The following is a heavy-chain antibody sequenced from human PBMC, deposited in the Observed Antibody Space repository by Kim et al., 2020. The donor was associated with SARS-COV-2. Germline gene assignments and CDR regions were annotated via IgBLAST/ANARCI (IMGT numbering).Heavy chain of an antibody. Sequence: SNPTLRSRITLSVDASKNQFSLRLISVTAADTAVYYCARVNSGWFEIDFWGQGTLVTVSS. CDR3: ARVNSGWFEIDF. D-gene: IGHD6-19*01. V-gene: IGHV4-39*07. J-gene: IGHJ4*02.